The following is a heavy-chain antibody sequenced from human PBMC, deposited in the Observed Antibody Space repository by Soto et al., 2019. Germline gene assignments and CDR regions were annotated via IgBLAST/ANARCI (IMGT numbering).Heavy chain of an antibody. J-gene: IGHJ6*02. CDR1: GFTFSSYE. CDR3: ARDLLHYDFWSGYSAYFYYGMGV. D-gene: IGHD3-3*01. CDR2: ISDSGRTI. V-gene: IGHV3-48*03. Sequence: GGSLRLSCSASGFTFSSYEMNWVRQAPGKWLEWVSYISDSGRTIYYADSVKGRFTVSRDDAQNSVYLQMDSLRAEDTAVYYCARDLLHYDFWSGYSAYFYYGMGVWGPGXTVTVYS.